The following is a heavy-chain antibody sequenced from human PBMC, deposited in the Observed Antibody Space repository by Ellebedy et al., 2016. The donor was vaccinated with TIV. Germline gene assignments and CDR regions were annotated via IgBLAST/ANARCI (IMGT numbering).Heavy chain of an antibody. Sequence: MPSETLSLACTVSGGSMNNYYWNWVRQPPGKGLEWSGYIYYTGSTNYNPSLKSRVAISVDTSNNRFSLRLRSVTAADTAVYYCARSITGEFDPWGQGTLVTVSS. D-gene: IGHD1-20*01. CDR2: IYYTGST. CDR3: ARSITGEFDP. V-gene: IGHV4-59*08. CDR1: GGSMNNYY. J-gene: IGHJ5*02.